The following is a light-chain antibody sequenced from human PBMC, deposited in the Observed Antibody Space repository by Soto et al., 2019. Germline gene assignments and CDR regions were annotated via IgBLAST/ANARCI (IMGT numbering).Light chain of an antibody. Sequence: QSALTQPASVSGSPGQSITISCTGTSSDVGYYNYVSWYQQHPGKAPKLMIYEVSNRPSGVSNRFSGSQSGNTASLTISGLQAEDEADYYCSSYTSSRVLFGGGTKLTVL. CDR2: EVS. V-gene: IGLV2-14*01. CDR3: SSYTSSRVL. CDR1: SSDVGYYNY. J-gene: IGLJ2*01.